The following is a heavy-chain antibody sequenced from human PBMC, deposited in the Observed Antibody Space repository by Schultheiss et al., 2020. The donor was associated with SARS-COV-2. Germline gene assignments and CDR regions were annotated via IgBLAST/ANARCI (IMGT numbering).Heavy chain of an antibody. D-gene: IGHD3-10*01. V-gene: IGHV3-66*02. J-gene: IGHJ4*02. Sequence: GGSLRLSCAASGFTVSSNYMSWVRLAPGKGLEWVSIIYSVGTTYYAASVKGRFTISRDNFKNTLYLQMNSLRAEDTAVFYCAKVGGFRELESWGQGTLVTVSS. CDR3: AKVGGFRELES. CDR1: GFTVSSNY. CDR2: IYSVGTT.